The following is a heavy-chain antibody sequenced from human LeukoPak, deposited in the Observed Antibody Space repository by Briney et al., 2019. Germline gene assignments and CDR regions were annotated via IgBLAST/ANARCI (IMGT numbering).Heavy chain of an antibody. CDR2: ISYDGSNK. CDR3: AKSGEDGYNFFVY. V-gene: IGHV3-30*18. CDR1: GFTFSSYG. J-gene: IGHJ4*02. Sequence: GRSLRLSCAASGFTFSSYGMHWVRQAPGKGLEWVAVISYDGSNKYYADSVKGRFTISRDNSKNTLYLQMNSLRAEDTAVYYCAKSGEDGYNFFVYWGQGTLVTVSS. D-gene: IGHD5-24*01.